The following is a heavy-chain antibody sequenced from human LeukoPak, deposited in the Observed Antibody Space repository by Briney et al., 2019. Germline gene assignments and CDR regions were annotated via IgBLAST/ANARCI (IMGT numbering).Heavy chain of an antibody. J-gene: IGHJ3*02. Sequence: GGPQTLPCTPSILTYSSGWMSRVRQVPGERWGWVADVKEDGSEKDYVESVRGRFTISRDNAENSLYLQMNSLRVEDTAVYYCVRDGDALDRWGQGTMVTVSS. CDR1: ILTYSSGW. CDR2: VKEDGSEK. CDR3: VRDGDALDR. V-gene: IGHV3-7*01.